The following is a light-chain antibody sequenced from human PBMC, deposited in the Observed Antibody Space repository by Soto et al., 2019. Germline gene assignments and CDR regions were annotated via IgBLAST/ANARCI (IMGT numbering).Light chain of an antibody. CDR2: RNN. V-gene: IGLV1-47*01. J-gene: IGLJ1*01. CDR3: AAWDDILSGPYV. Sequence: QSVLTQPPSASGTPGQRVTISCSGSSSNIGSNYVYWYQQLPGTAPKLLIHRNNQRPSGVPDRFSGSKSGTSASLAISGLRSEDEADYYCAAWDDILSGPYVFGTGTKVTVL. CDR1: SSNIGSNY.